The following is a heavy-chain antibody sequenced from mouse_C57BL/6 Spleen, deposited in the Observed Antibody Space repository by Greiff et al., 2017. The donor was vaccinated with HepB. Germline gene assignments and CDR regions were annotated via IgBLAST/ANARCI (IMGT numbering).Heavy chain of an antibody. CDR3: ARNRYGSSPSWFAY. CDR2: IYIGNGYT. J-gene: IGHJ3*01. V-gene: IGHV1-58*01. CDR1: GYTFTSYG. D-gene: IGHD1-1*01. Sequence: VQLKESGAELVRPGSSVKMSCKTSGYTFTSYGINWVKQRPGQGLEWIGYIYIGNGYTEYNEKFKGKATLTSDTSSSTAYMQLSSLTSEDSAIYFCARNRYGSSPSWFAYWGQGTLVTVSA.